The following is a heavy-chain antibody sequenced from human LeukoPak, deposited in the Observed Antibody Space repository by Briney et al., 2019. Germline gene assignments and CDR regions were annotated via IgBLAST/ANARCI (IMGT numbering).Heavy chain of an antibody. CDR3: ARPQPDYGDYPPFLYMDV. CDR1: GYTFTSYG. J-gene: IGHJ6*03. V-gene: IGHV1-18*01. D-gene: IGHD4-17*01. CDR2: ISAYNGNT. Sequence: ASVKVSCKASGYTFTSYGISWVRQAPGQGLEWMGWISAYNGNTNYAQKLQGRVTMTTDTSTSTAYMGLRSLRSDDTAVYYCARPQPDYGDYPPFLYMDVWGKGTTVTVSS.